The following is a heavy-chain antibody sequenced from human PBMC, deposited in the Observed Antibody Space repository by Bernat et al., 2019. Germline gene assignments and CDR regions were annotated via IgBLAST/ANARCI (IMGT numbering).Heavy chain of an antibody. D-gene: IGHD2-15*01. CDR3: ARDLLDCSGGSCYSSAFDI. Sequence: EVQLVESGGGLIQPGGSLRLSCAASGFTVSDNYMTWVRQAPGKGLEWVSVIYSGGSKYYADSVKGRFTISRDNSKNTLYLQMNSLRAEDTAVYYCARDLLDCSGGSCYSSAFDIWGQGTMVTVSS. CDR2: IYSGGSK. CDR1: GFTVSDNY. V-gene: IGHV3-66*03. J-gene: IGHJ3*02.